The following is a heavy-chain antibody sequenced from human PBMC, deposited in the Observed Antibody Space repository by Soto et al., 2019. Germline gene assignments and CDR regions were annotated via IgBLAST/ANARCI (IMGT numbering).Heavy chain of an antibody. CDR3: ARSVSTKTAPTDY. J-gene: IGHJ4*02. V-gene: IGHV1-46*01. D-gene: IGHD4-17*01. CDR1: GYTFTSYY. CDR2: INPSSGST. Sequence: ASVKVSCKASGYTFTSYYMHWVRQAPGQGLEWMGIINPSSGSTSYAQKFQGRVTMTRDTSTGTIYMDLRGLTFEDTAVYYCARSVSTKTAPTDYWGQGTLVTVSS.